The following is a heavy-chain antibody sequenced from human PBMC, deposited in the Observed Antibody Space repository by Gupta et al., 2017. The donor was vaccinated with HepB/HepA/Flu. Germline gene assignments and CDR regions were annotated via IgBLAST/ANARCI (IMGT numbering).Heavy chain of an antibody. CDR3: ARDYHFDY. CDR1: GFTFSRYG. J-gene: IGHJ4*02. V-gene: IGHV3-33*01. Sequence: QVQLVESGGGVVQPGRSVRLSCAASGFTFSRYGMHWVRPAPGTGLEWVAVIWYDGSNKYYADSVKGRFTISRDNSKNTLYLQMNSLRAEDTAVYYCARDYHFDYWGQGTLVTVSS. CDR2: IWYDGSNK.